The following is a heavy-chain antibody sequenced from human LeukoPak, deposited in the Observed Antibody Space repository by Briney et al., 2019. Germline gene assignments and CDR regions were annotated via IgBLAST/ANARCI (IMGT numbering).Heavy chain of an antibody. Sequence: GGSLRLSCTASGFTFSSYWMHWVRQAPGKGLVWVSRINSDGISTSYADSVKGRFTISRDNAKNSLYLQMNSLRAEDTAVYYCAELGITMIGGVWGKGTTVTISS. J-gene: IGHJ6*04. CDR3: AELGITMIGGV. V-gene: IGHV3-74*01. CDR2: INSDGIST. D-gene: IGHD3-10*02. CDR1: GFTFSSYW.